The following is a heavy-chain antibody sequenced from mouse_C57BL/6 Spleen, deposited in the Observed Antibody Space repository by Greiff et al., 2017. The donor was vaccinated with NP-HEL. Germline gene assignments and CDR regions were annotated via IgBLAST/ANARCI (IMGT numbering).Heavy chain of an antibody. D-gene: IGHD3-2*02. CDR3: ALDSSGYNYFDY. Sequence: VHVKQSGPELVKPGASVKIPCKASGYTFTDYNMDWVKQSHGKSLEWIGDINPNNGGTIYNQKFKGKATLTVDKSSSTAYMELRSLTSEDTAVYYCALDSSGYNYFDYWGQGTTLTVSS. CDR2: INPNNGGT. V-gene: IGHV1-18*01. CDR1: GYTFTDYN. J-gene: IGHJ2*01.